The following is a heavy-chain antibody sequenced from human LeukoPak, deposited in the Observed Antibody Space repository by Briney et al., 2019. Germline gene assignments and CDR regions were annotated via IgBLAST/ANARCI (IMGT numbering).Heavy chain of an antibody. D-gene: IGHD2-2*01. J-gene: IGHJ6*02. CDR3: ARGPLTACCSSTSCYFCNYYGMDV. V-gene: IGHV1-8*01. CDR2: MKPNSGNT. Sequence: ASVKVSCKASGYTFTSYDINWVRQATGQGLEWMGWMKPNSGNTGYAQKFQGRVTMTRNTSISTAYMELSSLRSEDTAVYYCARGPLTACCSSTSCYFCNYYGMDVWGQGTTVTVSS. CDR1: GYTFTSYD.